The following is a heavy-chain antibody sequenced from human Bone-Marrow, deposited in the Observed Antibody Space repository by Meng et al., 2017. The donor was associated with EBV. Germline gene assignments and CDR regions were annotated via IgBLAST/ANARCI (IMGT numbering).Heavy chain of an antibody. Sequence: QVLLVPSGAELKKPGPSVNVSYKASGGTFNIYPVSWVRQAPGQGLEWLGGLIPKSDAPYYAQKFQDRVTITADESTSTHYMDVRGLRSEDTAVYYCASESGRGFTPDYWGQGTLVTVSS. J-gene: IGHJ4*02. CDR1: GGTFNIYP. CDR2: LIPKSDAP. V-gene: IGHV1-69*01. D-gene: IGHD3-10*01. CDR3: ASESGRGFTPDY.